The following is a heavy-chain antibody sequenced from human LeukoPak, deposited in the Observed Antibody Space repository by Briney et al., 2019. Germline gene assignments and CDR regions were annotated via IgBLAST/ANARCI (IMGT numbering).Heavy chain of an antibody. CDR1: GFTFSSYS. CDR2: ISSSSSYI. CDR3: AREGVAGSGDY. D-gene: IGHD6-19*01. Sequence: GGSLRLSCAASGFTFSSYSINWVRQAPGKGLEWVSSISSSSSYIYYAHSVKGRFTISRDNAKNSLYLQMNSLRAKDTAVYYCAREGVAGSGDYWGQGTLVTVSS. V-gene: IGHV3-21*01. J-gene: IGHJ4*02.